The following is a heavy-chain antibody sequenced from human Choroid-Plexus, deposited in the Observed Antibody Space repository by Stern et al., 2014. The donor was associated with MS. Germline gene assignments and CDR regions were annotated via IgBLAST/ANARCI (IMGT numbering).Heavy chain of an antibody. CDR2: VSCDGSNK. V-gene: IGHV3-30*18. CDR1: GFTFGSCA. D-gene: IGHD2/OR15-2a*01. Sequence: VQLVESGGGVVQPGRPLRLSCVASGFTFGSCAMHWVRQAPGKGPEWVAGVSCDGSNKYYADSVKGRFTISRDNSQNTLYMQMSSLRPEDTAVYYCAKDRQYLTYFFDHWGQGSLVTVSS. CDR3: AKDRQYLTYFFDH. J-gene: IGHJ5*02.